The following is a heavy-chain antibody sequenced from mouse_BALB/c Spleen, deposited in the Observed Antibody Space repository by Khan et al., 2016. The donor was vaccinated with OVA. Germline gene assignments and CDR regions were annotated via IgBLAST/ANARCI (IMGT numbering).Heavy chain of an antibody. V-gene: IGHV5-6*01. CDR3: ASHLTGSFAY. Sequence: EVELVESGGDLVKPGGSLKLSCAASGFTFSSYGMSWVRQTLDKRLEWVATISSGGDYTYYPDSVKGRFTISRDNAKNTLYLQMSSLKSEDTAMYYCASHLTGSFAYWGQGTLVTVSA. CDR2: ISSGGDYT. D-gene: IGHD4-1*01. CDR1: GFTFSSYG. J-gene: IGHJ3*01.